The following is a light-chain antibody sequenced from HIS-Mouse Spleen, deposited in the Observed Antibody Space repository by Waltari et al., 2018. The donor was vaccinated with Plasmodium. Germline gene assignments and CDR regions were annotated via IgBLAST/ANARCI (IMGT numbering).Light chain of an antibody. Sequence: QSALTQPPPASGSPGQSVTIPCTGTSSAVGCYNYVSWYQQHPGKAPNLMIYEVSKRPSGVPDRFSGSKSGNTASLTVSGLQAEDEADYYCSSYAGSNNLEVFGGGTKLTVL. CDR1: SSAVGCYNY. J-gene: IGLJ2*01. CDR2: EVS. CDR3: SSYAGSNNLEV. V-gene: IGLV2-8*01.